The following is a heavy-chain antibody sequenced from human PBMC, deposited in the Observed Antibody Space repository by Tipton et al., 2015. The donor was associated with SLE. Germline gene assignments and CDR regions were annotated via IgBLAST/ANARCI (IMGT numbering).Heavy chain of an antibody. CDR2: IYTSGST. V-gene: IGHV4-61*09. Sequence: TLSLTCTVSGGSISSGSYYWSWIRQPAGKGLEWIGYIYTSGSTYYNPSLKSRVTISVDTSKNQFSLKLSSVTAADTAVYYCESGAVGATSAFDIWGQGTMVTVSS. J-gene: IGHJ3*02. CDR3: ESGAVGATSAFDI. D-gene: IGHD1-26*01. CDR1: GGSISSGSYY.